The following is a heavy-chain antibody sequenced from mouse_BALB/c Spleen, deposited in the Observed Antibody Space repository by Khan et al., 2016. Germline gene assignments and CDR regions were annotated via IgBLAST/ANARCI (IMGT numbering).Heavy chain of an antibody. CDR3: ARYYGSSNYAMDY. CDR1: GDSITSGY. D-gene: IGHD1-1*01. Sequence: VRLQQSGPSLVKPSQTLSLTCSVTGDSITSGYWNWIRKFPGNKLEYMGYISYSGSTYYNPSLKSRISITRDTSKNQYYLQLNSVTTEDTATYYCARYYGSSNYAMDYWGQGTSVTVSS. CDR2: ISYSGST. J-gene: IGHJ4*01. V-gene: IGHV3-8*02.